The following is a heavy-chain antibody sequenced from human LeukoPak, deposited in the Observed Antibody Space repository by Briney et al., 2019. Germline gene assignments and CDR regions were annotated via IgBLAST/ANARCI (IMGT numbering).Heavy chain of an antibody. CDR3: ARPRYYYDSSGLDAFDI. CDR1: GGSISRYY. V-gene: IGHV4-59*08. Sequence: KASETLSLTCTVSGGSISRYYWSWIRQPPGKGLEWIGYISYSGSTNFNTSLKSRVPISVDTSKNQFSLKLSSVTAADTAVYYCARPRYYYDSSGLDAFDIWGQGTMVTVSS. CDR2: ISYSGST. D-gene: IGHD3-22*01. J-gene: IGHJ3*02.